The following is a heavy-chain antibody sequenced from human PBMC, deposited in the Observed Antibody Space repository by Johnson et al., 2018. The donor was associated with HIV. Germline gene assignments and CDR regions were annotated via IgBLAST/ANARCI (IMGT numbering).Heavy chain of an antibody. J-gene: IGHJ3*01. Sequence: QVQLVESGGGVVQPGRSLRLSCAASGFTFSNYGMDWVRQAPGKGLEWVAVIWFDGSNQFYADSVKGRFTISRDNSKNTLFLEMNSLRAEDTTVYYCAKALDATRQTDALDVWGQGTMVTVSS. CDR2: IWFDGSNQ. CDR1: GFTFSNYG. D-gene: IGHD1-1*01. V-gene: IGHV3-33*06. CDR3: AKALDATRQTDALDV.